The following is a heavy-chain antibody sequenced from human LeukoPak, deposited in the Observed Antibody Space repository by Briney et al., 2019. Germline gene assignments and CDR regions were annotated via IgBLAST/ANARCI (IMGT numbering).Heavy chain of an antibody. D-gene: IGHD1-26*01. CDR1: GFSITSGYF. J-gene: IGHJ4*02. CDR3: VRAESVGIFDV. V-gene: IGHV4-38-2*02. CDR2: IYHNGDT. Sequence: PSETLSLTCPVSGFSITSGYFWGWIRQSPGKRLEWIGYIYHNGDTVYNPSLNSSLRSRVTLLVEPPQNQFSLSLNSVIAADTAVFYCVRAESVGIFDVWGQGILVTVSS.